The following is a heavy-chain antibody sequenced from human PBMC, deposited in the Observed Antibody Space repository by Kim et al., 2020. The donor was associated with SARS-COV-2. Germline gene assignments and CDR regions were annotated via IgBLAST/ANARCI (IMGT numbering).Heavy chain of an antibody. D-gene: IGHD3-22*01. V-gene: IGHV4-39*01. Sequence: SETLSLTCTVSGGSISSSSYYWGWIRPPQGKGLEWIGSIYYSGGTKYHPSLESGVTITVDTSKNQFSLKLSSVTATDTAVYYCSYFLRTYDSGDYYYYGMVVSGHGTTVTVSS. CDR1: GGSISSSSYY. J-gene: IGHJ6*02. CDR3: SYFLRTYDSGDYYYYGMVV. CDR2: IYYSGGT.